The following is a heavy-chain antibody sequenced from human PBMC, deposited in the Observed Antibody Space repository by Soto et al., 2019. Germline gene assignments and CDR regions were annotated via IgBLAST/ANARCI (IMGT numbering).Heavy chain of an antibody. Sequence: PGGSLRLSCAASGFTFSIYAMSLVRQSPGKGLEWVSSISGSGGSTYYADSVKGRFTISRDNSKNTLYLQMNSLRAEDTAVYYCATSPSDYDFWSGYLQHQYYYYDYGMDVWGQGTTVTVSS. J-gene: IGHJ6*02. CDR1: GFTFSIYA. V-gene: IGHV3-23*01. D-gene: IGHD3-3*01. CDR3: ATSPSDYDFWSGYLQHQYYYYDYGMDV. CDR2: ISGSGGST.